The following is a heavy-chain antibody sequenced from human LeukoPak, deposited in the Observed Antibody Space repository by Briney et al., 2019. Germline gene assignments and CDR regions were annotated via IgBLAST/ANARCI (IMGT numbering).Heavy chain of an antibody. V-gene: IGHV3-21*01. CDR1: GFTFSSYS. Sequence: SGGSLRLSCTVSGFTFSSYSMNWVRQAPGKGLGWVSSISSSSSYRYYEESVKGRFSISRDNAKNSLYLQMNSLRAEDTAVYYCARDHQDIVVVVAATLDYWGQGTLVTVSS. CDR3: ARDHQDIVVVVAATLDY. CDR2: ISSSSSYR. J-gene: IGHJ4*02. D-gene: IGHD2-15*01.